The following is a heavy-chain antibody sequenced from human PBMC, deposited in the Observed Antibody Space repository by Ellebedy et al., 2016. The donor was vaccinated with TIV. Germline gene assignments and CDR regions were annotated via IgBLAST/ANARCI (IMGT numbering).Heavy chain of an antibody. J-gene: IGHJ4*02. V-gene: IGHV1-8*01. CDR3: AAFPYISTSSAF. Sequence: ASVKVSCKASGYTFTSYDINWVRQATGQGLEWMGWMNPNSGNTGYAQKFQGRVTMTRDMSISTAYMELSGLKSDDTAVYYCAAFPYISTSSAFWGQGTLVTVSS. D-gene: IGHD3-3*02. CDR2: MNPNSGNT. CDR1: GYTFTSYD.